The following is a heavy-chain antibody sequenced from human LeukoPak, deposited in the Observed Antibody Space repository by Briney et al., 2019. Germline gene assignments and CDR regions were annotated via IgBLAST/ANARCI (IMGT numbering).Heavy chain of an antibody. CDR1: GFTFSSYA. CDR3: AKDQGYYGSGSYFDY. CDR2: ISGSGDST. D-gene: IGHD3-10*01. V-gene: IGHV3-23*01. J-gene: IGHJ4*02. Sequence: PGGSLRLSCAASGFTFSSYAMSWVRQAPGKGLEWVSAISGSGDSTYYADSVKGRFTTSRDNSKNTLYLQMNSLRADDTAVYYCAKDQGYYGSGSYFDYWGQGTLVTVSS.